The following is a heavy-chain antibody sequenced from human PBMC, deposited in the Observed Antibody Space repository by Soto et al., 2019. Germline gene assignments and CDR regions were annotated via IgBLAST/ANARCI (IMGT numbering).Heavy chain of an antibody. CDR1: GFTFSAYG. D-gene: IGHD4-17*01. CDR2: TSYDESKK. Sequence: QVQLVESGGGVVQPGTSLRLSCAASGFTFSAYGMHWVRQAPGKGLEWVAATSYDESKKYYGDSVKGRFTISRDNSKNTLYLQMNSLRVEDTAIYYCAKTGRDHGDSPNDYWGQGTLVTVSS. CDR3: AKTGRDHGDSPNDY. V-gene: IGHV3-30*18. J-gene: IGHJ4*02.